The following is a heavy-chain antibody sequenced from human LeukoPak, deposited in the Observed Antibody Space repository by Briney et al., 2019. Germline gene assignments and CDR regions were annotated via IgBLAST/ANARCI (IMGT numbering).Heavy chain of an antibody. CDR1: GFTFSGYE. V-gene: IGHV3-48*03. CDR2: ICGRGITT. Sequence: PGGSLRLSCEASGFTFSGYEMNWVRQAPGKGLEWISYICGRGITTYYADSVKGRFTISRDDAKKLLYLEMNSLRAEDTAVYYCAREWLTHNWFDPWGQGTLVIVSS. D-gene: IGHD6-19*01. J-gene: IGHJ5*02. CDR3: AREWLTHNWFDP.